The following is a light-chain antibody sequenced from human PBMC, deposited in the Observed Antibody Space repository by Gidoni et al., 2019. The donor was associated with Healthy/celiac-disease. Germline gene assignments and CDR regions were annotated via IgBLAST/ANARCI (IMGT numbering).Light chain of an antibody. J-gene: IGKJ4*01. CDR1: QSVSSY. CDR2: DAS. CDR3: QQRSNWPPGLT. V-gene: IGKV3-11*01. Sequence: EIVLTQSPATLSLSPGERATLSCRARQSVSSYLAWYQQKPGQAPRLLIYDASNRATGIPARFSVSGSGTDFTLTLSSLEPEDFAVYYCQQRSNWPPGLTFXGXTKVEIK.